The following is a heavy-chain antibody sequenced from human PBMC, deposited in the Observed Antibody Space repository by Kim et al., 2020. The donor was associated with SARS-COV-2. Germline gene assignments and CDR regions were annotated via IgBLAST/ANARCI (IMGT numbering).Heavy chain of an antibody. Sequence: GGSLRLSCAASGFTFSSYGMHWVRQAPGKGLEWVAVISYDGSNKYYADSVKGRFTISRDNSKNTLYLQMNSLRAEDTAVYYCAKAMVRGVIINPINYYYYYGMDVWGQGTTVTVSS. CDR2: ISYDGSNK. V-gene: IGHV3-30*18. D-gene: IGHD3-10*01. J-gene: IGHJ6*02. CDR3: AKAMVRGVIINPINYYYYYGMDV. CDR1: GFTFSSYG.